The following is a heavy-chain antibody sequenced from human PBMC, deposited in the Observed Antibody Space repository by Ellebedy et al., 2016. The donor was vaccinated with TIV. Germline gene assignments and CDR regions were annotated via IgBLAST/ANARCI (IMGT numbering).Heavy chain of an antibody. CDR2: INPSGGST. CDR1: GYTFSSYY. J-gene: IGHJ4*02. Sequence: AASVKVSCKASGYTFSSYYMHWVRQAPGQGLEWMGIINPSGGSTTYAQNLQGRVTMTRDTSTTTVYMELSSLRSEDTAVYYCARGRDYDSFDYWGQGTLVTVSS. V-gene: IGHV1-46*04. D-gene: IGHD3-16*01. CDR3: ARGRDYDSFDY.